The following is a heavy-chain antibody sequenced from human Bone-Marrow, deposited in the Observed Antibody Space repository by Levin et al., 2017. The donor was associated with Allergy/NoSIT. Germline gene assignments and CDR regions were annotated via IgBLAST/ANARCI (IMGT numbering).Heavy chain of an antibody. CDR3: AKMKLPLITIFGVEGIDY. V-gene: IGHV3-23*01. Sequence: LSFSSSFFPFLLSSLSWVRQAPGKGLEWVSAISGSGGSTYYADSVKGRFTISLSPSKNTLYLQMNSLRAEDTAVYYCAKMKLPLITIFGVEGIDYWGQGTLVTVSS. CDR1: FFPFLLSS. D-gene: IGHD3-3*01. CDR2: ISGSGGST. J-gene: IGHJ4*02.